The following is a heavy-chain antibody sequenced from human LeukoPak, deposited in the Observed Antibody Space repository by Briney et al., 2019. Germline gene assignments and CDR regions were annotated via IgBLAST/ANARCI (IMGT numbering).Heavy chain of an antibody. D-gene: IGHD1/OR15-1a*01. CDR1: GYSFTSYW. CDR3: ARHSAGNWNNVGMDV. CDR2: IYPGDSDT. Sequence: GEPLKISGKGSGYSFTSYWIGWVRQMPGKGLEWMGIIYPGDSDTSYSPSFQGQVTISADKSISTAYLQWSSLKASDTAMYYWARHSAGNWNNVGMDVWGQGTTVTASS. J-gene: IGHJ6*02. V-gene: IGHV5-51*01.